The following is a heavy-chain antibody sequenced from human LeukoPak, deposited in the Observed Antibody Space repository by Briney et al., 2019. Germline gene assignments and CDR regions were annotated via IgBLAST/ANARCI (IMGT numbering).Heavy chain of an antibody. J-gene: IGHJ3*02. Sequence: SETLSLTCTVSGGSVSSGIYYWSWIRQPPGKGLERIGYIYYSGSTNYNPSLKSRVTISVDTSKNQFSLKLSSVTAADTAVYYCARTYDILTGYHAFDIWGQGTMVTVSS. CDR2: IYYSGST. CDR1: GGSVSSGIYY. D-gene: IGHD3-9*01. CDR3: ARTYDILTGYHAFDI. V-gene: IGHV4-61*01.